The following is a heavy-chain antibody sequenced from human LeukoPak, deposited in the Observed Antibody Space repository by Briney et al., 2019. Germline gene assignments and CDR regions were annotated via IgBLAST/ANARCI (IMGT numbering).Heavy chain of an antibody. CDR2: INPSGGST. D-gene: IGHD4-17*01. J-gene: IGHJ4*02. Sequence: ASVKVSCKASGYTFTTYYMHWVRQAPGQGLGWMGIINPSGGSTTYAQKFQGRVTMTRDTSTSTVYLELSNLRSEDTAVYYCARATSYGDIDYWGQGTLVTVSS. CDR3: ARATSYGDIDY. CDR1: GYTFTTYY. V-gene: IGHV1-46*01.